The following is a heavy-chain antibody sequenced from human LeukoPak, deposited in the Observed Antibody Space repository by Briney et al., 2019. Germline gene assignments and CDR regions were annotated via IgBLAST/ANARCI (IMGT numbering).Heavy chain of an antibody. J-gene: IGHJ4*02. CDR2: IYPGDSDT. Sequence: RGESLQISCKGSGYSFTSYWIGWVRPMPGKGLEWMGIIYPGDSDTRYSPSFQGQVTVSADKSISTAYLQWSSLKASDTAMYYCARHAQAIDYWGQGTLVTVSS. CDR3: ARHAQAIDY. V-gene: IGHV5-51*01. CDR1: GYSFTSYW.